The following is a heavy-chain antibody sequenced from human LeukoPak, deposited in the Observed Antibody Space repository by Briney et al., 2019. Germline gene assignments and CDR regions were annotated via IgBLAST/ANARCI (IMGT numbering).Heavy chain of an antibody. Sequence: PGGSLRLSCSASGFTFSSYAMHWVRQAPGKGLEYVPAISSNGGSTYYADSVKGRFTISRDNSKNTLYLQMSSLRAEDTAVYFCARATGYDATFDYWGQGTLVTVSS. CDR2: ISSNGGST. J-gene: IGHJ4*02. V-gene: IGHV3-64D*09. CDR1: GFTFSSYA. CDR3: ARATGYDATFDY. D-gene: IGHD6-13*01.